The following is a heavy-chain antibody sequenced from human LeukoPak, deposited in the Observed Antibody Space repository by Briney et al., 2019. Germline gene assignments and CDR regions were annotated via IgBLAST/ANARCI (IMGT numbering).Heavy chain of an antibody. D-gene: IGHD3-10*02. CDR1: GFTFSSYG. CDR3: AKVAVTTFGWFDP. J-gene: IGHJ5*02. V-gene: IGHV3-30*02. Sequence: SGGSLRLSCAASGFTFSSYGMHWVRQASGKGLEWVAFIRYDGSNKYYADSVKGRFTISRDNSKNTLYLQMNSLRAEDTAVYYCAKVAVTTFGWFDPWGQGTLVTVSS. CDR2: IRYDGSNK.